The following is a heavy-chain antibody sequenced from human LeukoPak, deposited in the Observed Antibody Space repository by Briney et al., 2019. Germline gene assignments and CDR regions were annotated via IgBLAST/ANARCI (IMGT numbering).Heavy chain of an antibody. D-gene: IGHD6-25*01. CDR3: ARVGSAAATADY. J-gene: IGHJ4*02. V-gene: IGHV1-46*01. CDR2: INPRGGST. Sequence: ASVKVSCKASGYTFTSHYMHWVRQAPEQGLEWMGIINPRGGSTDYAQKFQGRVTMTSDTSTSTVYMELNSLIYEDTAVYFCARVGSAAATADYWGQGTLVTVSS. CDR1: GYTFTSHY.